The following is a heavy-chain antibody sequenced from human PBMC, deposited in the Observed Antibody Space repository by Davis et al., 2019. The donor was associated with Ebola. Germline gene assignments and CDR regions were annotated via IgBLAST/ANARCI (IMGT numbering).Heavy chain of an antibody. Sequence: PGGSLRLSCAASGFTFSSYAMNWVRQAPGKGLEWVSVISGSGGSTDYADSVKGRFTISRDNSRNTLYLQLNSLRTEDTAVYYCAKRIDYSGNYHNDYWGLGTLVTVSS. CDR1: GFTFSSYA. CDR3: AKRIDYSGNYHNDY. J-gene: IGHJ4*02. V-gene: IGHV3-23*01. CDR2: ISGSGGST. D-gene: IGHD3-22*01.